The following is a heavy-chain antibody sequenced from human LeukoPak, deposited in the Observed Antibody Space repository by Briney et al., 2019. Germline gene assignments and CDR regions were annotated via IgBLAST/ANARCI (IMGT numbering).Heavy chain of an antibody. J-gene: IGHJ4*02. CDR2: ISSSSSTT. CDR3: ARGAYYYED. V-gene: IGHV3-48*01. CDR1: GFTFSSHS. D-gene: IGHD3-22*01. Sequence: GGSLRLSCAASGFTFSSHSMNWVRQAPGKGLEWVSYISSSSSTTYYADSVKGRFTISRDNAKNSLYLQMSSLRAEDTAVYYCARGAYYYEDWGQGTLVTVSS.